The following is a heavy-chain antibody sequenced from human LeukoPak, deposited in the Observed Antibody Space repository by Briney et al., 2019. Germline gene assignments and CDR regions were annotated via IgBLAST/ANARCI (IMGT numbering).Heavy chain of an antibody. J-gene: IGHJ4*02. V-gene: IGHV4-34*01. CDR3: ARGWHSSGFDY. CDR2: INHSGST. Sequence: SETLSLTCTVSGDSITSYYWSWIRQPPGKGLEWIGEINHSGSTNYNPSPKSRVTISVDTSKNQFSLKLSSVTAADTAVYYCARGWHSSGFDYWGQGTLVTVSS. CDR1: GDSITSYY. D-gene: IGHD3-22*01.